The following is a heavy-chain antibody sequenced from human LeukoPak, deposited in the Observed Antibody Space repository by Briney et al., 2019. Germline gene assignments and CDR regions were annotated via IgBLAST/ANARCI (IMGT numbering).Heavy chain of an antibody. V-gene: IGHV3-7*03. CDR3: ARGGGLDV. J-gene: IGHJ6*02. D-gene: IGHD3-16*01. CDR1: GFTLSSYW. CDR2: INHNGNVN. Sequence: GGSLRLSCAASGFTLSSYWMNWARQAPGKGLEWVASINHNGNVNYYVDSVKGRFTISRDNAKNSLYLQMSNLRAEDTAVYFCARGGGLDVWGQGAAVTVSS.